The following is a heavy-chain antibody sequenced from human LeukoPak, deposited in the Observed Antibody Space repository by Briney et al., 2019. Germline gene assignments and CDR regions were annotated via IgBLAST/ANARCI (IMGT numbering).Heavy chain of an antibody. D-gene: IGHD6-13*01. J-gene: IGHJ5*02. CDR1: GYSFTSYW. CDR3: ARHHSSSWYYSWFDP. V-gene: IGHV5-51*01. Sequence: GESLQISCKGSGYSFTSYWIGWVRQMPGKGLEWMGIIYRGDSDTRYSPSFQGQVTISADKSISTAYLQWSSLKASDTAMYYCARHHSSSWYYSWFDPWGQGTLVTVSS. CDR2: IYRGDSDT.